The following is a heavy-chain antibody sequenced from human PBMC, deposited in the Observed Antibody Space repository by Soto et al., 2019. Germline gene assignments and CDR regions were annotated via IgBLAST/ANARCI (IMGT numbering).Heavy chain of an antibody. V-gene: IGHV1-2*04. D-gene: IGHD2-21*01. CDR1: GYTFTDFH. CDR2: INPNSGGT. Sequence: QVQLVQGGGEVKQPGASVKVSCKASGYTFTDFHIHWVRQAPGQTLEWMGWINPNSGGTVYAPRFQDLVTMTRDASINTVYLEIARLKSGDTAMYFCTRSPYCVHRDCLPSGAFDVWGQGTVVTVSS. CDR3: TRSPYCVHRDCLPSGAFDV. J-gene: IGHJ3*01.